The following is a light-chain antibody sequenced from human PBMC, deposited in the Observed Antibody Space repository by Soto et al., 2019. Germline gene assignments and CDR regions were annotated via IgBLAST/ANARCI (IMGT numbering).Light chain of an antibody. V-gene: IGKV3-20*01. CDR2: GAS. CDR3: QQYDSSPKT. CDR1: QTVSGSY. J-gene: IGKJ1*01. Sequence: EIVLTQSPGTLSLSPGERATLSCRASQTVSGSYLVWYQQKPGQAPRLLIYGASYRATGIPDRFSGSGSGTDFTLTISRLEPEDFAVYYYQQYDSSPKTFGQGTKVEIK.